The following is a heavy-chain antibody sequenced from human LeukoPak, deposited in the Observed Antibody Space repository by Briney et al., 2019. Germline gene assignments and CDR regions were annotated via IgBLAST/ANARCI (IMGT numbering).Heavy chain of an antibody. Sequence: GGSLRLSCAASGFTFSSHAMHWVRQAPGKGLEWVAVISYDGSNKYYADSVKGRFTISRDNSKNTLYLQMNSLRAEDTAVYYCARDLTTVTTDDYWGQGTLVTVSS. CDR1: GFTFSSHA. J-gene: IGHJ4*02. V-gene: IGHV3-30-3*01. CDR3: ARDLTTVTTDDY. D-gene: IGHD4-17*01. CDR2: ISYDGSNK.